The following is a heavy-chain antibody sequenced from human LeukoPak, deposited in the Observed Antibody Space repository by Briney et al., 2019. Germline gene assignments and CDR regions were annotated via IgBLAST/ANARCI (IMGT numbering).Heavy chain of an antibody. Sequence: PSETLSLTCTVSGGSISSGDYYWSWIRQPPGKGLEWIGYIYYSGSTYYNPSLKSRVTISVDTSKNQLSLKLSSVTAADTAVYYCARDRYRGVADGMDVWGQGTTVTVSS. CDR1: GGSISSGDYY. CDR3: ARDRYRGVADGMDV. D-gene: IGHD6-19*01. CDR2: IYYSGST. V-gene: IGHV4-30-4*01. J-gene: IGHJ6*02.